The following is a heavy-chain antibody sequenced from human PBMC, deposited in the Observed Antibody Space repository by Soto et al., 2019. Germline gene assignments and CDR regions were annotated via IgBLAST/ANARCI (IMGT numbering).Heavy chain of an antibody. CDR1: RGYVNTFH. J-gene: IGHJ6*02. CDR3: ARVSYDFWSGINPYGMDV. V-gene: IGHV4-4*07. Sequence: PSETLSLTCTVSRGYVNTFHWSWVRQPAGKGLEWIGHIFPNGNTNYSPSLKSRVTMSVDTSKNQFSLKLSSVTAADTAVYYCARVSYDFWSGINPYGMDVWGQGTTVTVSS. D-gene: IGHD3-3*01. CDR2: IFPNGNT.